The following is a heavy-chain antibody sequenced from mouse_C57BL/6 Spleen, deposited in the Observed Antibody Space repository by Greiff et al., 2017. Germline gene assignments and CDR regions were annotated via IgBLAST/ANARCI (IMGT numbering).Heavy chain of an antibody. Sequence: EVKLMESGPELVKPGASVKIPCKASGYTFTDYNMDWVKQSHGKSLEWIGDINPNNGGTIYNQKFKGKATLTVDKSSSTAYMELRSLTSEDTAVYYCARSTLYFDYWGQGTTLTVSS. CDR1: GYTFTDYN. J-gene: IGHJ2*01. CDR2: INPNNGGT. CDR3: ARSTLYFDY. V-gene: IGHV1-18*01. D-gene: IGHD4-1*02.